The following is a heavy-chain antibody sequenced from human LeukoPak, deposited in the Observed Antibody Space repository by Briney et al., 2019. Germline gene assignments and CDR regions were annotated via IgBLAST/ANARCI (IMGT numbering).Heavy chain of an antibody. CDR1: GGTFSSYA. CDR2: IIPIFGTA. D-gene: IGHD4-23*01. Sequence: SVKVSCKASGGTFSSYAISWVRQAPGQGLEWMGGIIPIFGTANYAQKFQGRVTITADESTSTAYMELSSLRSEDTAVYYCATDYGGNFGGYFDYWGQGTLVTVSS. V-gene: IGHV1-69*13. J-gene: IGHJ4*02. CDR3: ATDYGGNFGGYFDY.